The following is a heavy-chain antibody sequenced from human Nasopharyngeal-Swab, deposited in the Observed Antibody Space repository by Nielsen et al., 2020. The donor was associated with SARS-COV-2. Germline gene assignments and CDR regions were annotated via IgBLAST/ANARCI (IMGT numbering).Heavy chain of an antibody. D-gene: IGHD5-12*01. CDR3: ASNSGYDLFLDY. Sequence: GESLKISCAASGFTFSSYWMSWVRQAPGKGLEWVAVIWYDGSNKYYADSVKGRFTISRDNSKNTLYLQMNSLRAEDTAVYYCASNSGYDLFLDYWGQGTLVTVSS. V-gene: IGHV3-33*08. CDR1: GFTFSSYW. CDR2: IWYDGSNK. J-gene: IGHJ4*02.